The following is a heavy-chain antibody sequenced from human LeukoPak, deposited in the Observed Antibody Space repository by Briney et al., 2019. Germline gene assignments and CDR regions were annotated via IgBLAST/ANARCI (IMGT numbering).Heavy chain of an antibody. CDR2: ISSSSSYI. D-gene: IGHD3-9*01. CDR1: GFTFSSYS. J-gene: IGHJ4*02. Sequence: GGSLRLSCAASGFTFSSYSMNWVRQAPGKGLEWVSSISSSSSYIYYADSVKGRFTISRDNAKNSLYLQMNSLRAEDTAVYYCARGLEGILTGYYPQNYHFDYWGQGTLVTVSS. V-gene: IGHV3-21*01. CDR3: ARGLEGILTGYYPQNYHFDY.